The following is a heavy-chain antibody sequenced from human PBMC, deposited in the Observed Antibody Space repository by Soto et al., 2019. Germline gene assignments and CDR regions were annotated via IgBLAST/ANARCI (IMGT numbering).Heavy chain of an antibody. D-gene: IGHD3-3*01. CDR1: GCTFSSYA. J-gene: IGHJ4*02. Sequence: GGSLRLSCAASGCTFSSYAMSWVRQAPGKGLEWVSAISGSGGSTYYADSVKGRFTISRDNSKNTLYLQMNSLRAEDTAVYYCAKDPSYDFWSGYYREAYFDYWGQGALVTVSS. V-gene: IGHV3-23*01. CDR3: AKDPSYDFWSGYYREAYFDY. CDR2: ISGSGGST.